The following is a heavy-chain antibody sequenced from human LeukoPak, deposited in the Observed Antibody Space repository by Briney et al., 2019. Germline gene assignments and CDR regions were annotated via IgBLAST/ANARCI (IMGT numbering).Heavy chain of an antibody. CDR1: GLSISSGHY. CDR2: VYQSGTT. CDR3: ARIFIRNGYSSYFDC. J-gene: IGHJ4*02. Sequence: SETLSLTCTVSGLSISSGHYWGWVRQPPGAGREWIGSVYQSGTTYYNPSLKSRVTTSVDMSKNQFSLRLRPVTAADTAVYYCARIFIRNGYSSYFDCWGQGTLVTVSS. D-gene: IGHD5-18*01. V-gene: IGHV4-38-2*02.